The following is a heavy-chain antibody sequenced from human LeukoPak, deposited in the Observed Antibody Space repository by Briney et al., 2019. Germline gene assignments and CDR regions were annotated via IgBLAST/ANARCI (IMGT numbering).Heavy chain of an antibody. D-gene: IGHD3-9*01. Sequence: GGSLRLSCAASGFTFSSYWMSWVRQAPGKGLEWVANIKQDGSEKYYVDSVKGRFTISRDNAKNTLYLQMNSLRAEDTAVYYCARGLKEYYDILTGYYAPYYYYYGMDVWGQGTTVTVSS. CDR1: GFTFSSYW. J-gene: IGHJ6*02. CDR3: ARGLKEYYDILTGYYAPYYYYYGMDV. V-gene: IGHV3-7*01. CDR2: IKQDGSEK.